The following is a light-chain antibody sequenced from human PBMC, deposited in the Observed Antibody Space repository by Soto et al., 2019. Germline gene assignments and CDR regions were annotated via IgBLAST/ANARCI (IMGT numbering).Light chain of an antibody. CDR2: NVS. CDR1: SSDVGGYNS. Sequence: QSALTPPASVSGSPGQSIAISCTGTSSDVGGYNSVSWYQQHPGKAPKLMIYNVSNLPSGVSDRVSGSKSGNTASLTISGLPADDEADYYGSSYTSSNTDVFGTGTKVTVL. J-gene: IGLJ1*01. CDR3: SSYTSSNTDV. V-gene: IGLV2-14*03.